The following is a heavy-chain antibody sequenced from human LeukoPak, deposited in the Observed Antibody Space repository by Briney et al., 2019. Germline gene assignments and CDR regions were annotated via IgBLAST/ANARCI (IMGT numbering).Heavy chain of an antibody. D-gene: IGHD6-19*01. Sequence: TSETLSLTCTVSGGSISSSSYYWGWIRQPPGKGLEWIVIIYYSGSTYYNPSLKSRVTRSVDTSKNQFSLKRPPVTAPDTAVYYCARPLRSGWNHDSGQGTLVTVSS. CDR1: GGSISSSSYY. J-gene: IGHJ4*02. CDR2: IYYSGST. CDR3: ARPLRSGWNHD. V-gene: IGHV4-39*01.